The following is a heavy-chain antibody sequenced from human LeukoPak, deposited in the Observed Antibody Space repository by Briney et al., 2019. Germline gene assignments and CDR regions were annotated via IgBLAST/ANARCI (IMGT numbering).Heavy chain of an antibody. J-gene: IGHJ4*02. CDR1: GFTFSTYN. D-gene: IGHD6-6*01. CDR3: AKDRDSSSSAPGDYFDY. CDR2: IGDSDSTI. V-gene: IGHV3-48*01. Sequence: GGSLRLSCAASGFTFSTYNMNWVRQAPGKGLEWISYIGDSDSTIYYADSVKGRFTISRDDSKNTLYLQMNSLRAEDTAVYYCAKDRDSSSSAPGDYFDYWGQGTLVTVSS.